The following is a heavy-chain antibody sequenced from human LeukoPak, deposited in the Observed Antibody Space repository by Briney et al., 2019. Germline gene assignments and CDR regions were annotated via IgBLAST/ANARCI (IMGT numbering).Heavy chain of an antibody. CDR1: GYSISSGYY. CDR2: IYHSGST. V-gene: IGHV4-38-2*01. J-gene: IGHJ5*02. D-gene: IGHD3-3*01. CDR3: ARTYYDFWSGYYIRWFDP. Sequence: SETLSLTCAVSGYSISSGYYWGWIRQPPGKGLEWIGSIYHSGSTYYNPSLKSRVTMSVDTSKDQFSLKLSSVTAADTAVYYCARTYYDFWSGYYIRWFDPWGQGTLVTVSS.